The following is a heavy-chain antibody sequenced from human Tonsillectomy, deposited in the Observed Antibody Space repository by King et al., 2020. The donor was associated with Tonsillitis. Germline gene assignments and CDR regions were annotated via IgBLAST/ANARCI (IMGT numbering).Heavy chain of an antibody. Sequence: VQLVESGGGVVQPGGSLRLSCAASGFTFSNYGVHWVRQAPDKGLEWVAFIWSDGSQRYYADSVQGRFTISRDNSRNTVYLQLNDLRADDTALYSCARDRPEGPATRHDVFDIWGQGTLVTVFS. V-gene: IGHV3-33*01. CDR3: ARDRPEGPATRHDVFDI. CDR2: IWSDGSQR. CDR1: GFTFSNYG. D-gene: IGHD2-15*01. J-gene: IGHJ3*02.